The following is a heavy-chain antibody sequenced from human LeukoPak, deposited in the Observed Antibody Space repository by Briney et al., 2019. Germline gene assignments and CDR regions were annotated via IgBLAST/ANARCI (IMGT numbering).Heavy chain of an antibody. CDR1: GYTFTSYA. V-gene: IGHV1-3*01. D-gene: IGHD6-13*01. CDR3: ATGRTPYSSSWYAFDY. CDR2: INAGNGNT. Sequence: ASVKVSCKASGYTFTSYAMHWVRQAPGQRLEWMGWINAGNGNTKYSQKFQGRVTITRDTSASTAYMELSSLRSEDTAVYYCATGRTPYSSSWYAFDYWGQGTLVTVSS. J-gene: IGHJ4*02.